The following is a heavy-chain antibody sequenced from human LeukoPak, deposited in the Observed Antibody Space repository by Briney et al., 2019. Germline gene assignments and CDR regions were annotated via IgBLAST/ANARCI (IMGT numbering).Heavy chain of an antibody. V-gene: IGHV3-74*01. CDR1: GFTFTTHW. CDR2: IKPDGSDT. CDR3: AKGAGTKYYFYMDV. D-gene: IGHD1/OR15-1a*01. Sequence: GGSLRLSCGASGFTFTTHWIHWVRQAPGKGLVWVSRIKPDGSDTNYADSVKGRFTISRDNSKNTLYLQMNSLRAEDTAVYYCAKGAGTKYYFYMDVWGKGTTVTVSS. J-gene: IGHJ6*03.